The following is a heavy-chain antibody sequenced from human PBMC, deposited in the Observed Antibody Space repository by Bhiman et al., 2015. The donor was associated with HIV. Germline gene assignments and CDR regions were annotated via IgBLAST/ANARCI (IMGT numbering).Heavy chain of an antibody. CDR3: SSPYGRRRGMDV. CDR1: GFIFTEAW. J-gene: IGHJ6*02. Sequence: EVQVVESGGGLVKPGGSLRLSCAGSGFIFTEAWINWVRQAPGKGLEWVGRIKSYIDGGGTTDYATPVEGRFTISRDDSKNTVFLQMNSLKTEDTAVYYCSSPYGRRRGMDVWGQGP. D-gene: IGHD3-10*01. V-gene: IGHV3-15*05. CDR2: IKSYIDGGGTT.